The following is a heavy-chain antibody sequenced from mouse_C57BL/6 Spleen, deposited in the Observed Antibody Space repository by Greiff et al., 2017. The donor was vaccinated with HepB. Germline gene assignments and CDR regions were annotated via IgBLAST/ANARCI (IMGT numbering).Heavy chain of an antibody. CDR1: GFTFSDYG. CDR3: ARPGGYYAMDY. V-gene: IGHV5-17*01. CDR2: ISSGSSTI. Sequence: DVKLVESGGGLVKPGGSLKLSCAASGFTFSDYGMHWVRQAPEKGLEWVAYISSGSSTIYYADTVKGRFTISRDNAKNTLFLQMTSLRSEDTAMYYCARPGGYYAMDYWGQGTSVTVSS. D-gene: IGHD1-1*02. J-gene: IGHJ4*01.